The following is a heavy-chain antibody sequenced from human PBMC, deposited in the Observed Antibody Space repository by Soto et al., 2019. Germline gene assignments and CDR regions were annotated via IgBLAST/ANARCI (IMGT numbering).Heavy chain of an antibody. Sequence: QVQLVQSGAEVKKPGSSVKVSCKASGGTFSNYILNWVRQAPGQGLEWMGEIIPVFATTNYAQKFQGRVSITADESTSTAYMELSSLRSEYTAVFYCARTDLRYCSGGACYKGFDSWGQGTLVTVSS. CDR1: GGTFSNYI. CDR3: ARTDLRYCSGGACYKGFDS. D-gene: IGHD2-15*01. J-gene: IGHJ4*02. V-gene: IGHV1-69*01. CDR2: IIPVFATT.